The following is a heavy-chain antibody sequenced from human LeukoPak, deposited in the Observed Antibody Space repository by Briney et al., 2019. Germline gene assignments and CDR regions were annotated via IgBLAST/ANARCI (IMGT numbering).Heavy chain of an antibody. CDR1: GGSISSGSYY. D-gene: IGHD2/OR15-2a*01. CDR2: IYTSGST. J-gene: IGHJ3*02. CDR3: ARILRERDAFDI. Sequence: PSETLSLTCTVSGGSISSGSYYWSWIRQPAGKGLEGIGCIYTSGSTNYNPSLKSRVTISVDTSKNQFSLKLSSVTAADTAVYYCARILRERDAFDIWGQGTMVTVSS. V-gene: IGHV4-61*02.